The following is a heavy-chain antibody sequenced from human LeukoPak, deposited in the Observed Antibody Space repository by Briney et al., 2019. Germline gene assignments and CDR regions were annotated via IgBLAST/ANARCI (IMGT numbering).Heavy chain of an antibody. J-gene: IGHJ4*02. CDR1: GGSISSSSYY. D-gene: IGHD3-10*01. Sequence: SETLSLTCTVSGGSISSSSYYWGWIRQPPGKGLEWIGSIYYSGSTYYNPSLKSRVTISVDTSKNQFSLKLSSVTAADTAVYYCAIHMVRGGEIQFDYWGQGTLVTVSS. CDR2: IYYSGST. CDR3: AIHMVRGGEIQFDY. V-gene: IGHV4-39*07.